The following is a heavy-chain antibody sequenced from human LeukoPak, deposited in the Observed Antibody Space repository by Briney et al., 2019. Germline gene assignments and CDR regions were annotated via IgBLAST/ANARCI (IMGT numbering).Heavy chain of an antibody. J-gene: IGHJ4*02. D-gene: IGHD7-27*01. CDR2: ISTGGSNT. Sequence: GGSLRLSCSAYGFTFSSYSMHWVRQAPGKGLEYVSDISTGGSNTYCAVSEKGRLTISRDNSEKTVYFQMSSLRGVDTAVYYCVKGDRLTGDRQLDYWGQGTLVTVSS. V-gene: IGHV3-64*05. CDR3: VKGDRLTGDRQLDY. CDR1: GFTFSSYS.